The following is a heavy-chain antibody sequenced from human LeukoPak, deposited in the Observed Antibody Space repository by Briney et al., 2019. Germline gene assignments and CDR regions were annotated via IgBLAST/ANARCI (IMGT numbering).Heavy chain of an antibody. V-gene: IGHV1-18*01. CDR3: AVAKYYDILTGYQPYYFDY. CDR1: GYTFTSYG. CDR2: ISAYNGNT. Sequence: ASVKVSCKASGYTFTSYGISWVRQAPGQGLEWMGWISAYNGNTNYAQKLQGRVTMTTDTSTSTAYMELRSLRSDDTAVYYCAVAKYYDILTGYQPYYFDYWGQGTLVTVSS. J-gene: IGHJ4*02. D-gene: IGHD3-9*01.